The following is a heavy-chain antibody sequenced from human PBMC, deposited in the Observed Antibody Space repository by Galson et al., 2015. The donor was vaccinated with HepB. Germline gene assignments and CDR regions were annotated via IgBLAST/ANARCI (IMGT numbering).Heavy chain of an antibody. Sequence: SLRLSCAASGFTFHNYWMNWVRHTPGKGLDWVASMKQDGGEKHYLDAGRGRFTISGDAATNSLLLQMNSLRAEDTAVYHCYDGHYSGRWGRGTQVTVSS. CDR2: MKQDGGEK. CDR1: GFTFHNYW. V-gene: IGHV3-7*01. CDR3: YDGHYSGR. D-gene: IGHD4-17*01. J-gene: IGHJ4*02.